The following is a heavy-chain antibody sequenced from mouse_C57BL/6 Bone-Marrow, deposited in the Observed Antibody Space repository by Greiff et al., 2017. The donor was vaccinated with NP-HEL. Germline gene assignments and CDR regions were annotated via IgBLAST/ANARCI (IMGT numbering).Heavy chain of an antibody. CDR2: ISDGGSYT. V-gene: IGHV5-4*01. CDR1: GFTFSSYA. J-gene: IGHJ4*01. Sequence: EVQLVESGGGLVKPGGSLKLSCAASGFTFSSYAMSWVRQTPEKRLEWVATISDGGSYTYYPDNVKGRFTISRDNAKNNLYLQMSHLKSEDTAMYYCAREMLLPAMDYWGQGTSVTVSS. D-gene: IGHD2-3*01. CDR3: AREMLLPAMDY.